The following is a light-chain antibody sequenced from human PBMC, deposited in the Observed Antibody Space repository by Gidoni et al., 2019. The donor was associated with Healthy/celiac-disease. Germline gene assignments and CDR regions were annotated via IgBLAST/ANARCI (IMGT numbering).Light chain of an antibody. Sequence: IQMTQSPSTLSASVGDRVTITCRASQSISSWLAWYQQKPGKAPKLLIYKASSLESGVPSRCSGSGSGTEFTLTISSLQPDDFATYYCQQYNSDSWTFGQGTKVEIK. V-gene: IGKV1-5*03. CDR1: QSISSW. J-gene: IGKJ1*01. CDR3: QQYNSDSWT. CDR2: KAS.